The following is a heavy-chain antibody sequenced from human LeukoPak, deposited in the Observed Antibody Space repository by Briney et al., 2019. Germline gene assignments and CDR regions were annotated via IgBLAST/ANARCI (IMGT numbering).Heavy chain of an antibody. CDR3: ARGTYCGGDCYSSVSDFDY. Sequence: PSETLSLTCTVSGGSVSSGSYYWSWIRQPPGKGLEWIGYIYYSGSTNYNPPLKSRVTISVDTSKNPFSLKLSSVTAADPAVYYCARGTYCGGDCYSSVSDFDYWGQGTLVTVSS. J-gene: IGHJ4*02. V-gene: IGHV4-61*01. CDR2: IYYSGST. D-gene: IGHD2-21*02. CDR1: GGSVSSGSYY.